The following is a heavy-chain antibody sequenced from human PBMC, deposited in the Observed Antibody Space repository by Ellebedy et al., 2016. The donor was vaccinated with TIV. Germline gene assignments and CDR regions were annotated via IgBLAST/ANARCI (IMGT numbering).Heavy chain of an antibody. J-gene: IGHJ4*02. CDR2: IYYSGST. CDR3: ARLHGDYWRASFDY. V-gene: IGHV4-39*01. D-gene: IGHD4-17*01. CDR1: GGSISSSIYY. Sequence: MPSETLSLTCTVSGGSISSSIYYWGYIRQPPGKGLEWIGIIYYSGSTFYNPSLESRVTISVDTSKNQFSLKLSSVTAADTAVYYCARLHGDYWRASFDYWGQGTLVTVSS.